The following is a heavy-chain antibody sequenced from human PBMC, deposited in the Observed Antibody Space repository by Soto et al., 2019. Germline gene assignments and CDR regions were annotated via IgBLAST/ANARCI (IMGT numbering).Heavy chain of an antibody. Sequence: ASETLSLTCTVSGGSISSYYLSWIRQPAGKGLEWIGRIYTSGSTNYNPSLKSRVTMSVDTSKNQFSLKLSSVTAADTAVYYCARGGDMIVVVGYAFDIWGQGTMVTVSS. CDR3: ARGGDMIVVVGYAFDI. V-gene: IGHV4-4*07. CDR2: IYTSGST. J-gene: IGHJ3*02. CDR1: GGSISSYY. D-gene: IGHD3-22*01.